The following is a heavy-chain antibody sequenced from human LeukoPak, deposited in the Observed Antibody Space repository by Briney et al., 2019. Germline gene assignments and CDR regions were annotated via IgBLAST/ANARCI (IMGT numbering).Heavy chain of an antibody. V-gene: IGHV3-30*04. D-gene: IGHD6-19*01. CDR1: GFTFSSYA. CDR2: ISYDGSNK. J-gene: IGHJ4*02. CDR3: ARGGVQWLYYFDY. Sequence: GGSLRLSCAASGFTFSSYAMHWVRQAPGKGLEWVAVISYDGSNKYYADSVKGRFTISRDNSKNTLYLQMNSLRAEDTAVYYCARGGVQWLYYFDYWGQGTLVTVSS.